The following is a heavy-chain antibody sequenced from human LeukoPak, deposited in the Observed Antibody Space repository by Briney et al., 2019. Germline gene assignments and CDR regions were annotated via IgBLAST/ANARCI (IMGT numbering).Heavy chain of an antibody. Sequence: ASVKVSCKASGYTFTSYAMHWVRQASGQRLEWMGWINAGNGNTKYSQKFQGRVTITRDTSASTAYMELSSLRSEDTAVYYCARGPPYSYGYEEFDYWGQGTLVTVSS. CDR1: GYTFTSYA. D-gene: IGHD5-18*01. CDR3: ARGPPYSYGYEEFDY. J-gene: IGHJ4*02. V-gene: IGHV1-3*01. CDR2: INAGNGNT.